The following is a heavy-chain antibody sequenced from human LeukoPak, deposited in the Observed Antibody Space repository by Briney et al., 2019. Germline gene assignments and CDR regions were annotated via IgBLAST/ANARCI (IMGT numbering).Heavy chain of an antibody. CDR2: ISSSSSYI. Sequence: TGGSLRLSCAASGFTFRSYSMNWVRQAPGKGLEGVSSISSSSSYIYYADSVKGRFTISRDNAKNSLYLQMNSLRAEDTAVYYCARVVPDIVHGYYFDYWGQGTLVTVSS. CDR3: ARVVPDIVHGYYFDY. CDR1: GFTFRSYS. D-gene: IGHD2-8*01. J-gene: IGHJ4*02. V-gene: IGHV3-21*01.